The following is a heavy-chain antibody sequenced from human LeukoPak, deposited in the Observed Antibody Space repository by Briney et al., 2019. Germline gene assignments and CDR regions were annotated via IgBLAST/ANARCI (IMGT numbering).Heavy chain of an antibody. CDR1: GYTFTSYG. V-gene: IGHV1-18*01. J-gene: IGHJ5*02. CDR3: ARDNGLWFGDWATLNWFDP. Sequence: GASVKLSCKASGYTFTSYGISWVRQAPGQGLEWMGWISAYNGNTNYAQKLQGRVTMTTDTSTSTAYMELRSLRSDDTAVYYCARDNGLWFGDWATLNWFDPWGQGTLVTVSS. D-gene: IGHD3-10*01. CDR2: ISAYNGNT.